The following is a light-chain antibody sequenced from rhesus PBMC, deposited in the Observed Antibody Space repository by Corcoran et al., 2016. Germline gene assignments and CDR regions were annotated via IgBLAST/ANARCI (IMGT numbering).Light chain of an antibody. Sequence: EIVLTQSPTSVAVPQGERVTISCTASSSIKTSYLHWYQQKPGIPPRLLVYRTSSLASGVPDRFSGRGSGTAYTLTISSMEAEDGANYFCQQRSSVALMFGRGTKVEIK. V-gene: IGKV3-31*02. CDR3: QQRSSVALM. J-gene: IGKJ1*01. CDR1: SSIKTSY. CDR2: RTS.